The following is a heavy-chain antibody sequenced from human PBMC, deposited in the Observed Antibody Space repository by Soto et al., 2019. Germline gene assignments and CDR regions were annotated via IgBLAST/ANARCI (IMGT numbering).Heavy chain of an antibody. D-gene: IGHD6-19*01. J-gene: IGHJ6*02. CDR1: GFTFSNYA. Sequence: GGSLRLSCAASGFTFSNYAMSWVRQAPGKGLEWVSSISSSGGSTYYADSVKGRFTISRDNSKNTLYLQMNSLRAEDTAVYYCANPVAEMAARWPHAMDVWGQGTTVTVSS. CDR3: ANPVAEMAARWPHAMDV. V-gene: IGHV3-23*01. CDR2: ISSSGGST.